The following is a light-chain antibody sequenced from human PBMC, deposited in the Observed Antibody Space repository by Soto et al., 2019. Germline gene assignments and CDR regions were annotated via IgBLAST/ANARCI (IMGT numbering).Light chain of an antibody. CDR3: AAWDDSLNAYV. CDR1: SSSIGSYT. J-gene: IGLJ1*01. V-gene: IGLV1-44*01. CDR2: NNN. Sequence: QSILTQPPSASGTPGQRVAIPCSGSSSSIGSYTVNWYQQLPGTAPKLLIYNNNQRPSGVPDRFSGSKSGTSGSLAISGLQSEDEANYYCAAWDDSLNAYVFGGGTKLTVL.